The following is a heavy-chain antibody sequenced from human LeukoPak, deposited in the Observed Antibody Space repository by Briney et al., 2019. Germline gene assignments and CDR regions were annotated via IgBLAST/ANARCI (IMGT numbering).Heavy chain of an antibody. J-gene: IGHJ4*02. Sequence: GGSLRLSCAASGFNFDDYAMHWVRQAPGKGLEWVSGISWNSGSIGYADSVKGRFTISRDNAKNSLYLQMNSLRAEETALYYCATAPYSSGWLRLDYWGQGTLVTVSS. CDR1: GFNFDDYA. V-gene: IGHV3-9*01. CDR2: ISWNSGSI. D-gene: IGHD6-19*01. CDR3: ATAPYSSGWLRLDY.